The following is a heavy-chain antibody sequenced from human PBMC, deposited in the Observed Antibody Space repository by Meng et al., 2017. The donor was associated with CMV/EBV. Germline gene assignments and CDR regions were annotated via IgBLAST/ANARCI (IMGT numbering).Heavy chain of an antibody. D-gene: IGHD6-13*01. Sequence: SETLSLTCTVSGGSISSYYWSWIRQPPGKGLEWIGYIYYSGSTNYNPSLKSRVTISVDTSKNQFSLKLSSVTAADTAVYYCARLIAAAGLYYYYGKDVWGQGTMVTVSS. CDR1: GGSISSYY. CDR2: IYYSGST. J-gene: IGHJ6*02. CDR3: ARLIAAAGLYYYYGKDV. V-gene: IGHV4-59*01.